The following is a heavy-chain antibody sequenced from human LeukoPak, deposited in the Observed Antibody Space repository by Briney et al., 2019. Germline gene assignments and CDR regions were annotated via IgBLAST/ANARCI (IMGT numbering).Heavy chain of an antibody. V-gene: IGHV3-48*04. CDR2: ISSSSNPI. CDR1: GFTFNTYS. CDR3: ARGDGEQWLVSYYFDY. D-gene: IGHD6-19*01. Sequence: TGGSLRLSCAASGFTFNTYSMNWVRRAPGKGLEWVSYISSSSNPIWYADSVKGRFTISRDNAKNSLYLQMNSLRAEDTAVYYCARGDGEQWLVSYYFDYWGQGTLVTVSS. J-gene: IGHJ4*02.